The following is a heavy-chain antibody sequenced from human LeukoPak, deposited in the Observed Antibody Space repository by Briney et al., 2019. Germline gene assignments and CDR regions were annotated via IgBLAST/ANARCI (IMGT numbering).Heavy chain of an antibody. D-gene: IGHD3-22*01. CDR3: ARRMIRDYYYTDV. V-gene: IGHV3-23*01. CDR2: ISDHGGAT. CDR1: GFNFSSYA. J-gene: IGHJ6*03. Sequence: GGSLRLSSAASGFNFSSYAMSWVRQAPGKGLEWVSTISDHGGATYYVDSVKRRFIISRDNSKNTLYLQMDRLRAEDTAVYYCARRMIRDYYYTDVWGKGTTVTIAS.